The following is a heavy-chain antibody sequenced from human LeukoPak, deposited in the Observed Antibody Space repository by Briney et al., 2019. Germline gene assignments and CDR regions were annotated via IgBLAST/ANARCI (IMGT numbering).Heavy chain of an antibody. CDR3: AKVTPNYYDSGSSTFDY. J-gene: IGHJ4*02. CDR2: LRGSGGST. Sequence: GGSLRLSCAASGFTFSSYGMSWVRQAPGKGLEWVSGLRGSGGSTYYADSVKGRFIISRGNSKNTLYLQMNSLRVEDTAVYYCAKVTPNYYDSGSSTFDYWGQGTLVTVSS. V-gene: IGHV3-23*01. CDR1: GFTFSSYG. D-gene: IGHD3-10*01.